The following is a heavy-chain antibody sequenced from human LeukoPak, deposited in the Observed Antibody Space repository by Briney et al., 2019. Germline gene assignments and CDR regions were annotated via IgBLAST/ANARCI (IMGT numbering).Heavy chain of an antibody. D-gene: IGHD3-10*01. CDR2: ISYDGSDK. Sequence: GGSLRLSCAASGFTFSSYGMHWVRQAPGKGLEWVAVISYDGSDKYYADSVKGRFTISRDNSKGTLYLLMNSLRAEDTAVYYCAKKSEDRGGFDSWGQGTLVTVSS. CDR3: AKKSEDRGGFDS. CDR1: GFTFSSYG. J-gene: IGHJ4*02. V-gene: IGHV3-30*18.